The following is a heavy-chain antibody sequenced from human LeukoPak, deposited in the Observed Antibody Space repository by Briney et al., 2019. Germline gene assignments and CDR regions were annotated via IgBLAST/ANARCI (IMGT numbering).Heavy chain of an antibody. J-gene: IGHJ6*02. CDR1: GFTFSSYS. CDR2: ISSSSSTI. D-gene: IGHD2-15*01. V-gene: IGHV3-48*02. Sequence: GGSLRPSCAASGFTFSSYSMNWVRQAPGKGLEWVSYISSSSSTIYYADSVKGRFTISRDNAKNSLYLQMNSLRDEDTAVYYCARDGGPCSGGSCYPPYYYGMDVWGQGTTVTVSS. CDR3: ARDGGPCSGGSCYPPYYYGMDV.